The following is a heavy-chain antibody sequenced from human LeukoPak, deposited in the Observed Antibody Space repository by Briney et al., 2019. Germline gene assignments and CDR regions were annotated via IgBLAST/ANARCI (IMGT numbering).Heavy chain of an antibody. CDR2: IKQDGSEK. CDR1: GFTFSSYW. V-gene: IGHV3-7*03. CDR3: AKDLAAIAVAGYFDY. Sequence: GGSLRLSCAASGFTFSSYWMSWVRQAPGKGLEWVANIKQDGSEKYYVDSVKGRFTISRDNAKNSLYLQMNSLRAEDTALYYCAKDLAAIAVAGYFDYWGQGTLVTVSS. D-gene: IGHD6-19*01. J-gene: IGHJ4*02.